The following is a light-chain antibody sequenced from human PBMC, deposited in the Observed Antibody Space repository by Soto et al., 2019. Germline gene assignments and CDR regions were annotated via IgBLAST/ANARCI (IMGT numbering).Light chain of an antibody. V-gene: IGKV3-15*01. CDR2: GAS. J-gene: IGKJ4*01. Sequence: EIVMTQSPATLSVSPGERATLACRASQSISRNLAWYQQKPGQAPRLLIYGASTRATGIPARFSGSGSGTEFTLTISRLQSEDFAVYYCQQFNTWPPVTFGGGNKVEIK. CDR1: QSISRN. CDR3: QQFNTWPPVT.